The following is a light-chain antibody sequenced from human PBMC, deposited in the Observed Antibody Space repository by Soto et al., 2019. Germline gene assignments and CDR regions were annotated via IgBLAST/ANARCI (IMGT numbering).Light chain of an antibody. Sequence: AIQLTQSPSSLSASVGDRVTITCRASQGVSSALAWYQQKPGKAPKLLIYDASISESGVPSRFSGSGSGTDFTLTISSLQPEDFATYYCQQFNSYPLITFGQGTRLEIK. CDR1: QGVSSA. CDR3: QQFNSYPLIT. CDR2: DAS. J-gene: IGKJ5*01. V-gene: IGKV1-13*02.